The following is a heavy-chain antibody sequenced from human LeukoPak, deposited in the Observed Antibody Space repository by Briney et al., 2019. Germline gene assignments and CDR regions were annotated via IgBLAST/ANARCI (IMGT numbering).Heavy chain of an antibody. V-gene: IGHV3-21*01. CDR1: GFTFSSYS. Sequence: PGGSLRLSCAASGFTFSSYSMNWVRQAPGKGLERGSSISSGSSNIYYADSVKGRFTTARDNAKNSLYLQMNILIAEDTAVYYSARETASGYNWFDPWGQGTLVTVSS. J-gene: IGHJ5*02. D-gene: IGHD3-22*01. CDR3: ARETASGYNWFDP. CDR2: ISSGSSNI.